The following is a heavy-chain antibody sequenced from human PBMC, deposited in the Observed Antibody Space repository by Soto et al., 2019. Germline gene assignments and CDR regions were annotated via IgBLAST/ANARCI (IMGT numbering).Heavy chain of an antibody. Sequence: QVQLVESGGGVVQPARSLRLSCVVSGFTFSSYSMHWVRQDPDMGLEWVAFLSFAGNNKYYADSVKGRFTISRDNSNNVVYLEMNSLRPDDTAVYYCARDRQKALVVVAATWGFDYWGQGTPVTVSS. D-gene: IGHD2-15*01. CDR3: ARDRQKALVVVAATWGFDY. CDR1: GFTFSSYS. V-gene: IGHV3-30*04. J-gene: IGHJ4*02. CDR2: LSFAGNNK.